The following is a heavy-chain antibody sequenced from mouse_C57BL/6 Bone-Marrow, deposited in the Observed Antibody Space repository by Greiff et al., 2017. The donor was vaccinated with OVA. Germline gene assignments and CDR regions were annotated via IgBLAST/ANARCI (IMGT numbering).Heavy chain of an antibody. Sequence: VMLVESGPGLVQPSQSLSITCTVSGFSLTSYGVHWVRQSPGKGLEWLGVIWSGGSTDYNAAFISRLSISKDNSKSQVFFKMNSLQADDTAIYYCARRGDWGAWFAYWGQGTLVTVSA. CDR2: IWSGGST. J-gene: IGHJ3*01. CDR1: GFSLTSYG. V-gene: IGHV2-2*01. CDR3: ARRGDWGAWFAY.